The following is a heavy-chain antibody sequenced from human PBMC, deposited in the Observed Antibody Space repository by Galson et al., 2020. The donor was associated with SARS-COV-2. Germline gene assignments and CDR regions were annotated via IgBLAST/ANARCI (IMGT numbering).Heavy chain of an antibody. Sequence: GGSLRLSCAASGFTFDDYAMHWVRQAPGKGLEWVSGISWNSGSIGYADSVKGRFTISRDNAKNSLYLQMNSLRAEDTALYYCAKIGDGDYGIDVWGQGTTVTVSS. D-gene: IGHD3-10*01. CDR3: AKIGDGDYGIDV. CDR1: GFTFDDYA. J-gene: IGHJ6*02. V-gene: IGHV3-9*01. CDR2: ISWNSGSI.